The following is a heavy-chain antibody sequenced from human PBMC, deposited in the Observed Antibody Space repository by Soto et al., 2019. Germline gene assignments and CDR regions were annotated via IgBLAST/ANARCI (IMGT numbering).Heavy chain of an antibody. Sequence: SETLSLTCTVSGDSVSSSDYYWNWIRQPPGKGLEWIGNIYYNGNTNYNPSLRGRLTISLETSKNQFSLKLTSVTVSDTAVYYYTRYSGSYSADYWGQGALVTVSS. CDR2: IYYNGNT. D-gene: IGHD1-26*01. CDR3: TRYSGSYSADY. V-gene: IGHV4-61*08. CDR1: GDSVSSSDYY. J-gene: IGHJ4*02.